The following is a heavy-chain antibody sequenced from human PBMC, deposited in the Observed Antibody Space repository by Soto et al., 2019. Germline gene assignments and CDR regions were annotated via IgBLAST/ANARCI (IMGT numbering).Heavy chain of an antibody. CDR1: GFTFSRHG. V-gene: IGHV3-30*18. CDR2: ISYDGSKK. Sequence: QVQLVESGGGVVQPGRSLRLSCAASGFTFSRHGMHWVRQAPGKGLEWVAVISYDGSKKYYADSVKGRFTISRDNSKNTLYLQMDSRRAEDTAVYYCAKDSRDAFDIWGQGTMVTVSS. CDR3: AKDSRDAFDI. J-gene: IGHJ3*02.